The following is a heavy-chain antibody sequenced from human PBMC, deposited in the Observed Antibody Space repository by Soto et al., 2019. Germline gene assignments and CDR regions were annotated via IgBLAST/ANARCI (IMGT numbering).Heavy chain of an antibody. V-gene: IGHV1-18*01. Sequence: QVHLVQSGAEVKKPGASVKVSCKGSGYGFTTYGITWVRQAPGQGLEWMAWISAHNGNTNYAQKLQGRGTVTRDRSTSTAYMELRGLRSDDTAVYYCARGRYGDYWGQGALVTVSS. CDR1: GYGFTTYG. CDR2: ISAHNGNT. J-gene: IGHJ4*02. D-gene: IGHD1-1*01. CDR3: ARGRYGDY.